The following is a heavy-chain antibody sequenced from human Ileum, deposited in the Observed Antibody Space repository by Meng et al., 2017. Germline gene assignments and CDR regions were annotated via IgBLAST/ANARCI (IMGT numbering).Heavy chain of an antibody. D-gene: IGHD5-12*01. CDR3: AKDNRGSIDY. CDR2: VSRDGTET. CDR1: GFTFHGYH. J-gene: IGHJ4*02. V-gene: IGHV3-43*01. Sequence: GESLKISCPASGFTFHGYHMHWVRLAPGKGLEWVSLVSRDGTETSYAESVRGRFTTSRDNTKNSLFLHINSLTTEDTALYYCAKDNRGSIDYWGQGTLVTVSS.